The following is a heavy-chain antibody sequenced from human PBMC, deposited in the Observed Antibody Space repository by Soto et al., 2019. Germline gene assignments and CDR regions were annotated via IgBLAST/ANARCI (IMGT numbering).Heavy chain of an antibody. Sequence: SETLSLTCTVSGGSISSSSYYWGWIRQPPGKGLEWIGSIYYSGSTYYNPSLKSRVTISVDTSKNQFSLKLSSVTAADTAAYYCARRYSSGWLAYFDYWGRGALVTV. CDR2: IYYSGST. V-gene: IGHV4-39*01. CDR1: GGSISSSSYY. CDR3: ARRYSSGWLAYFDY. D-gene: IGHD6-19*01. J-gene: IGHJ4*02.